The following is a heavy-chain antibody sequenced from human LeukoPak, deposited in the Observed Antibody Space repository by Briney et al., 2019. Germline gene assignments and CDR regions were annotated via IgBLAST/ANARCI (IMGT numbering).Heavy chain of an antibody. CDR2: LWSDGTNS. D-gene: IGHD4-11*01. CDR3: ARDAQRGFDYSNSLKY. J-gene: IGHJ4*02. CDR1: GFTFNQYA. V-gene: IGHV3-33*01. Sequence: GGCLRLSCAAAGFTFNQYAMHSVRLAGGKGSEWEAVLWSDGTNSFYADSVKGRFTISRFDYESTVYLQMKSLRPEDTGVYYCARDAQRGFDYSNSLKYWGQGTPVTVST.